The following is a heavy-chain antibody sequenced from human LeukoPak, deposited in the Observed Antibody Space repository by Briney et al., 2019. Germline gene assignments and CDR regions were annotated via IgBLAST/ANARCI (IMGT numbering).Heavy chain of an antibody. Sequence: PSETLSLTCSVSGGSISSYYWSWIRQPAGKGLEWIGRIYSSGSTNYNPSLKSRVTISVDTSKNQFSLKLSSVTAADTAVYYCARGLYYYDSDGRYSAFDIWGQGTKVTVSS. D-gene: IGHD3-22*01. V-gene: IGHV4-4*07. J-gene: IGHJ3*02. CDR1: GGSISSYY. CDR3: ARGLYYYDSDGRYSAFDI. CDR2: IYSSGST.